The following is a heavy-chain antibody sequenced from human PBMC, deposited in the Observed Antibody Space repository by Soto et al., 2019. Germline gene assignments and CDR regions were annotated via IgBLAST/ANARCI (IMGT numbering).Heavy chain of an antibody. CDR2: INTGNNKT. V-gene: IGHV1-3*04. CDR1: GYSFTDYP. J-gene: IGHJ5*02. D-gene: IGHD3-9*01. Sequence: ASVKVSCKASGYSFTDYPIYWARQAPGQSLEWMGWINTGNNKTRYSQRFQGRVTISRDTSANTVVMELSSLGSEDTAVFYCARGARRDFEYNLFDLWVQGTLVTVTS. CDR3: ARGARRDFEYNLFDL.